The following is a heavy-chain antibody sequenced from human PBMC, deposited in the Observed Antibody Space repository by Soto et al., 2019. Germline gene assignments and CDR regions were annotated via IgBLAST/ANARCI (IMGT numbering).Heavy chain of an antibody. CDR3: ASDPPPAFWSGYSTWDDRFDP. D-gene: IGHD3-3*01. CDR2: MNPNSGNT. V-gene: IGHV1-8*01. CDR1: GYTFTSYD. Sequence: QVQLVQSGAEVKKPGASVKVSCKASGYTFTSYDINWVRQATGQGLEWMGWMNPNSGNTGYAQKLQDRVNMPRHTSIGTAYRAPGGSRSEATAVYYCASDPPPAFWSGYSTWDDRFDPWGQGTLVTVSS. J-gene: IGHJ5*02.